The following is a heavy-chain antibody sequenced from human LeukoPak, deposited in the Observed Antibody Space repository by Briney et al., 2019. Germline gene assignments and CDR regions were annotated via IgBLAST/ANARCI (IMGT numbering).Heavy chain of an antibody. CDR3: ARLDYGGNSNDAFDI. D-gene: IGHD4-23*01. CDR1: IGPINSYY. V-gene: IGHV4-59*01. J-gene: IGHJ3*02. Sequence: SQTLCLTCAVSIGPINSYYWSWIRHPPGQGLECVGDIYYSGSTNYNPSLKSRVTISVDTSKNQFSLKLSSVTAADTAVYYCARLDYGGNSNDAFDIWGQGTMVTVSS. CDR2: IYYSGST.